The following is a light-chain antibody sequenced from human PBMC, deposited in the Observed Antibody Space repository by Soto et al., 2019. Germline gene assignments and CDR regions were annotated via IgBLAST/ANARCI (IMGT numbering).Light chain of an antibody. V-gene: IGLV4-60*03. Sequence: QPVLTQSSSASASLGSSVKLTCTLSSGHSSYNIAWHQQQPGKAPRYLMKLEGSGSYNKGSGVPDRFSGSSSGADRYLTISNLQSEDEADYYCETWDSTVVFGGGTKLTVL. CDR2: LEGSGSY. J-gene: IGLJ2*01. CDR1: SGHSSYN. CDR3: ETWDSTVV.